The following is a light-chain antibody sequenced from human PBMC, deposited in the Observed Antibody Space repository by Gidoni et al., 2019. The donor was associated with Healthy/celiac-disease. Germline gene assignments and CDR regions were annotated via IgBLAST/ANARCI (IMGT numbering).Light chain of an antibody. J-gene: IGKJ3*01. V-gene: IGKV4-1*01. CDR3: QQYYSTPLT. CDR2: WAS. CDR1: QSVLYRSNNKNY. Sequence: DIVMTQSPDSLAVSLGERATINCKSSQSVLYRSNNKNYLAWYQQKPGQPPKLLIYWASTRESGVPDRFSGSGSGTDFTLTNSSLQAEDVAVYYCQQYYSTPLTFGPGTKVDIK.